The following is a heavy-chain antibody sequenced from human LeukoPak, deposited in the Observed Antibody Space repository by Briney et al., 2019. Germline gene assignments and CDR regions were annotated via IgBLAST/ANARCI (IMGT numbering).Heavy chain of an antibody. D-gene: IGHD3-22*01. CDR2: IYYSWST. CDR3: ARVTGYMIEDYFDY. J-gene: IGHJ4*02. V-gene: IGHV4-59*01. CDR1: GGSISSYY. Sequence: PSETLSLTCTVSGGSISSYYWSWIRQPPGKGLEWIGYIYYSWSTNYNPSLKSRVTISVDTSKNQFSLRLRSVTAADTAVYYCARVTGYMIEDYFDYWGQGTLVTVSS.